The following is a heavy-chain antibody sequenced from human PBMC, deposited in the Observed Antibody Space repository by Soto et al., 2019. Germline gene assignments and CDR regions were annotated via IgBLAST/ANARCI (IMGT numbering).Heavy chain of an antibody. CDR1: GFTFSSYW. CDR3: ARGGSSRPDY. CDR2: INKSSSSK. V-gene: IGHV3-48*04. J-gene: IGHJ4*02. D-gene: IGHD1-26*01. Sequence: PGGSLRLSCAASGFTFSSYWMSWVRQAPGKGLEWVSNINKSSSSKYYADSVKGRFTISRDNAKNSVYLQMNSLRAEDTAVYYCARGGSSRPDYWGQGTLVTVSS.